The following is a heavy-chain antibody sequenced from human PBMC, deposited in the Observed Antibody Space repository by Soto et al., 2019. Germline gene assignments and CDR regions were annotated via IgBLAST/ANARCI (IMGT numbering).Heavy chain of an antibody. V-gene: IGHV1-24*01. CDR1: GYTITEPQ. CDR3: ATDLAIFGVVRYYYGTDV. Sequence: ASVKVYCKVSGYTITEPQIHWVRQAPGKGLEWMGGFDPEDGETIYAQKFQGRVTMTEDTSTDTAYMELSSLRSEDTAVYYCATDLAIFGVVRYYYGTDVWG. CDR2: FDPEDGET. D-gene: IGHD3-3*01. J-gene: IGHJ6*02.